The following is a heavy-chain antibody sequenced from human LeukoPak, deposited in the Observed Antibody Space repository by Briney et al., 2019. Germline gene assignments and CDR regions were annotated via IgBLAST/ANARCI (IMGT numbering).Heavy chain of an antibody. D-gene: IGHD1-26*01. CDR1: GFTFSSYG. V-gene: IGHV3-30*02. CDR2: IRYDGSNK. CDR3: ASGGSYRSPFDY. J-gene: IGHJ4*02. Sequence: GGSLRLSCAASGFTFSSYGMHWVRQAPGKGLEWVAFIRYDGSNKYYADSVKGRFTISRDNAKNSLYLQMNSLRAEDTAVYYCASGGSYRSPFDYWGQGTLVTVSS.